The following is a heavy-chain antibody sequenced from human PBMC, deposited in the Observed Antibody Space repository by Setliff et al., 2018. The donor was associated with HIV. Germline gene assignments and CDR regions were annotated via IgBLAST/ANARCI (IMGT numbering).Heavy chain of an antibody. CDR2: INLDSRAI. Sequence: GSLRLSCAASGFTFSSFAMNWVRQAPGKGLEWISYINLDSRAIYYAHSVRGRFTISRDNARDSLYLQMSSLRAEDTAVYYCARDPAGYYDSSGYYKDAFDIWGQGTMVTVSS. CDR3: ARDPAGYYDSSGYYKDAFDI. J-gene: IGHJ3*02. CDR1: GFTFSSFA. V-gene: IGHV3-48*04. D-gene: IGHD3-22*01.